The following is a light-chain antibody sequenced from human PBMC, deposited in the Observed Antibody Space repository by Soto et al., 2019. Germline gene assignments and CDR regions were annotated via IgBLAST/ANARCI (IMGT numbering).Light chain of an antibody. Sequence: EIVLTQPPVTLSLSPGDRATLSCRPSQSVSSFLAWYQQKPGQPPRLLIYDVSNRAAGIPARFSGSGSGTDFTLTISSLEPEDFAVYYCQQRTDRPPVYTFGQGTRLEIK. CDR3: QQRTDRPPVYT. J-gene: IGKJ5*01. V-gene: IGKV3-11*01. CDR1: QSVSSF. CDR2: DVS.